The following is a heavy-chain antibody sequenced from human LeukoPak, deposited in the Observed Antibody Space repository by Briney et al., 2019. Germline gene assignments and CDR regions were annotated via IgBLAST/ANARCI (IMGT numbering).Heavy chain of an antibody. CDR3: ARDPGRTERTSWGYYYYYGMDV. V-gene: IGHV4-59*12. Sequence: SETLSLTCTVSGGSISSYYWSWIRQPPGKGLEWIGYIYYSGSTNYNPSLKSRVTISVDTSKNQFSLTLSSVTAADTAVYYCARDPGRTERTSWGYYYYYGMDVWGQGTTVTVSS. J-gene: IGHJ6*02. D-gene: IGHD1-1*01. CDR2: IYYSGST. CDR1: GGSISSYY.